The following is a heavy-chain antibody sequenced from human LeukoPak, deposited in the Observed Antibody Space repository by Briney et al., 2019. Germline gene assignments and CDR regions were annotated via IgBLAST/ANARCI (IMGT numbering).Heavy chain of an antibody. CDR1: GFSFSNYW. D-gene: IGHD6-13*01. CDR2: IKEDGSEK. Sequence: GRSLRLSCAASGFSFSNYWMSWVRQAPGKGLEWVANIKEDGSEKYHVDSVKGRFTISRDNARNSLYLQMNSLRAEDTAVYYCASGRQLGYWGQGTLVTVSS. J-gene: IGHJ4*02. CDR3: ASGRQLGY. V-gene: IGHV3-7*01.